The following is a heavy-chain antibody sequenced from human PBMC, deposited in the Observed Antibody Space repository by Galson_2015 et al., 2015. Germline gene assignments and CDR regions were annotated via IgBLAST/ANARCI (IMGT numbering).Heavy chain of an antibody. Sequence: TLSLTCTVSGGSISPYYWSWIRQPPGKGLEWIGYIFYSGSTNYYPSLRSRVTISVDTSKNQFSLKLSSVTAADTAVYYCARRYSSTWGHWYFDLRGRGTRVTVSP. J-gene: IGHJ2*01. CDR3: ARRYSSTWGHWYFDL. D-gene: IGHD6-13*01. V-gene: IGHV4-59*01. CDR2: IFYSGST. CDR1: GGSISPYY.